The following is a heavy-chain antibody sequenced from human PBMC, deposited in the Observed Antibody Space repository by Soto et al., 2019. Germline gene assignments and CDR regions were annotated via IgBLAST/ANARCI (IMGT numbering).Heavy chain of an antibody. J-gene: IGHJ3*02. D-gene: IGHD2-2*01. CDR2: IWFDGSDK. CDR3: ARLYCSSSSCYSVGAFDI. V-gene: IGHV3-33*01. Sequence: PGGSLRLSCAASGFTFGSYGMHWVRQAPGKGLEWVALIWFDGSDKYYVDSVKGRFTISRDNSKNTVHLQMNSLRVEDTAVYYCARLYCSSSSCYSVGAFDIRGQGTVVTVSS. CDR1: GFTFGSYG.